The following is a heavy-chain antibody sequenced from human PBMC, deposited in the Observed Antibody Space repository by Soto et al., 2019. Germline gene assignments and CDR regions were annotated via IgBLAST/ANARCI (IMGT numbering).Heavy chain of an antibody. Sequence: QVQLVESGGGVVQPGRSLRLSCAASGFTFSSYGMHWVRQAPGKGLEWVAVISYDGSNKYYADSVKGRFTISRDNSKNTLYLQMNSLRAEDTVVYYCASGDYDSNGPLPYWGQGTLVTVSS. J-gene: IGHJ4*02. V-gene: IGHV3-30*03. CDR2: ISYDGSNK. CDR3: ASGDYDSNGPLPY. CDR1: GFTFSSYG. D-gene: IGHD3-22*01.